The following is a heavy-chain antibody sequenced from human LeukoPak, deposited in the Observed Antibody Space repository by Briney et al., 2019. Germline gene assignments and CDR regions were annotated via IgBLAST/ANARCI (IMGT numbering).Heavy chain of an antibody. V-gene: IGHV3-64*01. CDR2: ISSNGGST. D-gene: IGHD3-3*01. CDR1: GFTFSSYA. CDR3: ASSTIFGVVITYGMDV. Sequence: QPGGSLRLSCAASGFTFSSYAMHWVRQAPGKGLEHVSAISSNGGSTYYANSVKGRFTISRDNSKNTLYLQMGSLRAEDMAVYYCASSTIFGVVITYGMDVWGQGTTVTVSS. J-gene: IGHJ6*02.